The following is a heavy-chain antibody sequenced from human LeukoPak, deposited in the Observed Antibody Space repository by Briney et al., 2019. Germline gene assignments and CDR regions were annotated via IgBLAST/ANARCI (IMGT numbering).Heavy chain of an antibody. Sequence: KPGGSLRLSCAASGFTFSSYSMNWVRQAPGKGLEWVASISSSSYIYYADSVKGRFTISRDNAKNSLYLQMNSLRAEDTAVYYCARDWDWGSRLAWYFDLWGRGTLVTVSS. CDR3: ARDWDWGSRLAWYFDL. CDR1: GFTFSSYS. D-gene: IGHD7-27*01. J-gene: IGHJ2*01. V-gene: IGHV3-21*01. CDR2: ISSSSYI.